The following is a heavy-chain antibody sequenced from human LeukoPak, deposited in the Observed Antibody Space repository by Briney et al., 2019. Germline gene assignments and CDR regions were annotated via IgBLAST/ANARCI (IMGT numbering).Heavy chain of an antibody. CDR1: GYTFTGYY. Sequence: ASVKVSCKASGYTFTGYYMHWVRQAPGQGLEWMGWINPNSGGTNYAQKFQGRVTMTRDTSISTAYMELSRLRSDDTAVYYCARDQSDIQWFGDPTTFDYWGQGTLVTVSS. CDR2: INPNSGGT. J-gene: IGHJ4*02. CDR3: ARDQSDIQWFGDPTTFDY. V-gene: IGHV1-2*02. D-gene: IGHD3-10*01.